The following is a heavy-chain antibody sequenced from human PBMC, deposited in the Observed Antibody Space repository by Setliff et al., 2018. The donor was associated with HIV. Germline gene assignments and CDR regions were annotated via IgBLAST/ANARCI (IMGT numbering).Heavy chain of an antibody. V-gene: IGHV4-39*01. CDR1: GGSITSSSYY. D-gene: IGHD5-12*01. J-gene: IGHJ4*02. CDR3: ARHVDIVAPFDY. CDR2: IFSSGRT. Sequence: SETLSLTCTVSGGSITSSSYYWGWIRQPPGKGLEWIGTIFSSGRTYYKPSLKSRVTISVDSTKNQISLKLSFVTAADAAVYYCARHVDIVAPFDYWGQGSLVTVSS.